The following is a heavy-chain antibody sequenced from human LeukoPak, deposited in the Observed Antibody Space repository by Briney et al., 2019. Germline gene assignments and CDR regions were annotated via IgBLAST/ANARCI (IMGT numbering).Heavy chain of an antibody. CDR2: IKQDGSEK. CDR3: ARPSSSSGYYYYYYGMDV. V-gene: IGHV3-7*01. Sequence: SGGSLRLSCAASGFTFSSYWMSWVRQAPGKGLEWVANIKQDGSEKYYVDSVKGRFTISRDNAKNSLYLQMNSLRAEDTAVYYCARPSSSSGYYYYYYGMDVWGQGTTVTVSS. J-gene: IGHJ6*02. CDR1: GFTFSSYW. D-gene: IGHD6-6*01.